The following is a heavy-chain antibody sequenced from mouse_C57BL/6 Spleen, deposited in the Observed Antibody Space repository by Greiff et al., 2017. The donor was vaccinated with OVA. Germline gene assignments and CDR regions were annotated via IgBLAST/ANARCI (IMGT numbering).Heavy chain of an antibody. CDR2: IYPGNSDT. CDR3: TGYYDSSYRNFDY. J-gene: IGHJ2*01. D-gene: IGHD1-1*01. V-gene: IGHV1-5*01. Sequence: EVQLQQSGTVLARPGASVKMSCKTSGYTFTSYWMHWVKQRPGQGLGWIGAIYPGNSDTSYNQKFKGKAKLTAVTSASTAYMELSSLTNEDSAVYYCTGYYDSSYRNFDYWGQGTTLTVSS. CDR1: GYTFTSYW.